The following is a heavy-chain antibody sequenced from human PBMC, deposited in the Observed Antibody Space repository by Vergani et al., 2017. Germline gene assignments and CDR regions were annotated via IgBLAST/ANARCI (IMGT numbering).Heavy chain of an antibody. J-gene: IGHJ1*01. D-gene: IGHD6-6*01. V-gene: IGHV4-4*07. CDR2: LSTSGNS. CDR1: NGSISSYY. Sequence: QVQLQESGPGLVKPSETLSLNCTVSNGSISSYYWSWIRQPAGKGLEWIGRLSTSGNSNYNPSLKSRVTMSVDTSRNQFFLILTPVTAADTAVYYCARETASSSSGRYCQHWGQGTLVTVSS. CDR3: ARETASSSSGRYCQH.